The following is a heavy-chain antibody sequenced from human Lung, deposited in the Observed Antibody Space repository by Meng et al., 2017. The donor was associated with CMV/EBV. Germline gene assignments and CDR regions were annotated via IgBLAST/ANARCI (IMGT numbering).Heavy chain of an antibody. CDR3: ARGYGPIHSEYNFDY. D-gene: IGHD1-26*01. V-gene: IGHV6-1*01. Sequence: QVNLTQPGPGRVKPSQTPSLPCAISGDSVSSNSAAWNWIRQSPSRGLEWLGRTFYRSKWSNEYAVSVKSRITINPDTSKNQFFLQLNSVTPEDTAVYYCARGYGPIHSEYNFDYWGQGTLVTVSS. CDR1: GDSVSSNSAA. CDR2: TFYRSKWSN. J-gene: IGHJ4*02.